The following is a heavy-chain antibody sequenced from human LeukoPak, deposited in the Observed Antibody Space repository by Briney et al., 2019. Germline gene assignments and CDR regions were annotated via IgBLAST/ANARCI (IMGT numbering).Heavy chain of an antibody. V-gene: IGHV3-53*01. CDR1: GFSFSFSN. J-gene: IGHJ5*02. CDR3: ARTGMANPGS. D-gene: IGHD1-14*01. Sequence: GGSLRLSCAASGFSFSFSNMSWVRQAPGKGLEWVSVIYSGGSTYYADSVQGRFAISRDNSKNTLYLQMNSLRAEDTAVYYCARTGMANPGSWGQGTLVTVSS. CDR2: IYSGGST.